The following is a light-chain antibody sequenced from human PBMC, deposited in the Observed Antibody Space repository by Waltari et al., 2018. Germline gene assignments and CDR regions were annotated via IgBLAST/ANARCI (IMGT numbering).Light chain of an antibody. J-gene: IGKJ4*01. CDR2: AAS. V-gene: IGKV1-39*01. CDR3: QDYDNLPPLT. Sequence: DIQITQSPSSLSASVGDRVTITSRASQSISSYLNWYQQKTGKAPKILTYAASSLQSGVPSRFSGSESGTDFTLTISSLQPEDFATYYCQDYDNLPPLTFGGGTKVEIK. CDR1: QSISSY.